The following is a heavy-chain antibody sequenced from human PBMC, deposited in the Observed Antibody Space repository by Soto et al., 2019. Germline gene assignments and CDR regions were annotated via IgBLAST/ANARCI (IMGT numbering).Heavy chain of an antibody. CDR2: FSGSGGSA. V-gene: IGHV3-23*01. CDR1: GFTFSSYA. CDR3: AKCGDIGDYDAFDI. J-gene: IGHJ3*02. Sequence: EVQLLDSGGGLVQPGGSLRLSCAASGFTFSSYALSWVRQAPGKGLEWGSAFSGSGGSAYYADSVKGRFTISRDNSTNTLYLQIISMRGEDTAVDYCAKCGDIGDYDAFDIWGQGTMVTVSS. D-gene: IGHD2-15*01.